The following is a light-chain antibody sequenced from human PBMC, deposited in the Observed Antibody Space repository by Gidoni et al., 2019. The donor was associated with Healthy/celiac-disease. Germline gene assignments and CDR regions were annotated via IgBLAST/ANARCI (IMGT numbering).Light chain of an antibody. CDR3: QQSYSTPRSIT. J-gene: IGKJ5*01. Sequence: DIQMTQSPSSLSASVGDRVTITCRASQSISSYLNWYQQKPGKAPKLLIYAASSLQSGVPSRFSGSESGTDFTLTISSLQPEEFATYYCQQSYSTPRSITFGQGTRLEIK. CDR2: AAS. CDR1: QSISSY. V-gene: IGKV1-39*01.